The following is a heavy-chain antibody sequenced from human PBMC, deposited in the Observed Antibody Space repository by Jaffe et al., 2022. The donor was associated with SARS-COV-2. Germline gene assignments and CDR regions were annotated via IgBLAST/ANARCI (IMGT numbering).Heavy chain of an antibody. J-gene: IGHJ5*02. V-gene: IGHV3-23*04. CDR3: AKVPRSRENWLDP. D-gene: IGHD1-26*01. Sequence: EVQLVESGGGLVQPGGSLRLSCAASRFTFSTYTMAWVRQAPGKGLEWVSAIGARGDTTFYADSVKGRFTISRDNSKDTLYLQMNSLRAEDTATYYCAKVPRSRENWLDPWGQGTLVTVSP. CDR2: IGARGDTT. CDR1: RFTFSTYT.